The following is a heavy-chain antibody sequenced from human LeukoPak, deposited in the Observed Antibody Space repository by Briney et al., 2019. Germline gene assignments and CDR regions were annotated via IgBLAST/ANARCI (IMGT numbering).Heavy chain of an antibody. J-gene: IGHJ4*02. CDR1: GYTFTSYG. CDR3: ARGPRSGSYYFDY. D-gene: IGHD1-26*01. V-gene: IGHV1-8*03. CDR2: MNPNSGNT. Sequence: ASVTVSCKASGYTFTSYGINWVRQAPGQGLEWMGWMNPNSGNTGYAQKFQGRVTITRNTSISTAYMELSSLRSEDTAVYYCARGPRSGSYYFDYWGQGTLVTVSS.